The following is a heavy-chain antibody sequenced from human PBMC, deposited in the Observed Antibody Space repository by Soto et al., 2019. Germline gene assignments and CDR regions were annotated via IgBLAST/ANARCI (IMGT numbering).Heavy chain of an antibody. D-gene: IGHD6-19*01. J-gene: IGHJ4*02. CDR3: ARDASGWSRDY. V-gene: IGHV3-21*01. CDR1: GFTFSSYS. CDR2: ISSDSNYI. Sequence: EVPLVESGGGLVKPGGSLRLSCAASGFTFSSYSMNWVRQAPGKGLEWVSVISSDSNYIYYADSMKGRFTISRDNAKNSLYLQMDSLRAEDTAVYYCARDASGWSRDYWGQGTLVTVSS.